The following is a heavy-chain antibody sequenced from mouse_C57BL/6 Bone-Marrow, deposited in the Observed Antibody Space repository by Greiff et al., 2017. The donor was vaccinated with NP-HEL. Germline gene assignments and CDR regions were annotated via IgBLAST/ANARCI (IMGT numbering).Heavy chain of an antibody. V-gene: IGHV1-64*01. Sequence: VQLQQPGAELVKPGASVKLSCKASGYTFTSYWMHWVKQRPGQGLEWIGMIHPNSGSTNYNEKFKSKATLTVDKSSSTAYMQLSSLTSEDSAVYYCARGGTVEARWAFDYWGQGTTLTVSS. CDR1: GYTFTSYW. CDR2: IHPNSGST. J-gene: IGHJ2*01. D-gene: IGHD1-1*01. CDR3: ARGGTVEARWAFDY.